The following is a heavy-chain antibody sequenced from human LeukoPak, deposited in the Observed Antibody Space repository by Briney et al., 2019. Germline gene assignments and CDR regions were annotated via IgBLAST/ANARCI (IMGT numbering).Heavy chain of an antibody. Sequence: SGGSLRLSCAASGFTFSSYSMNWVRQAPGRGLEWVSYISSSSSTIYYADSVRGRFTISRDNAKNSLYLQMNSLRDEDTAVYYCARDRVGVTSDYFDFWGQGTLVTVSP. D-gene: IGHD1-26*01. J-gene: IGHJ4*02. CDR1: GFTFSSYS. V-gene: IGHV3-48*02. CDR2: ISSSSSTI. CDR3: ARDRVGVTSDYFDF.